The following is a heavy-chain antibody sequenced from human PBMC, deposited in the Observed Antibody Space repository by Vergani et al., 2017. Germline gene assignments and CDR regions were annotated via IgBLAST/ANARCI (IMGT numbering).Heavy chain of an antibody. V-gene: IGHV3-11*04. CDR3: AKNPGISTTRHYYAMDV. D-gene: IGHD1-14*01. Sequence: LEEPGGGSVKPGGSLRPSCAASGFQFSDHYMSWIRQAPGKGLEWVSHISPGASTVSYTDSVTGRFTVSRDNDNNSLTLDMTTLRVEDTAVYYCAKNPGISTTRHYYAMDVWGQGTTVTVAS. J-gene: IGHJ6*02. CDR1: GFQFSDHY. CDR2: ISPGASTV.